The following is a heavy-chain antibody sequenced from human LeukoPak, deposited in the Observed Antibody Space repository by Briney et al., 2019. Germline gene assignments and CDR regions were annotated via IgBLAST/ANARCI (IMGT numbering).Heavy chain of an antibody. CDR2: IYYSGST. V-gene: IGHV4-39*01. J-gene: IGHJ4*02. CDR3: VRFPYDFWSGYPY. D-gene: IGHD3-3*01. CDR1: GGSISSSSYY. Sequence: PSETLSLTCTVPGGSISSSSYYWGWIRQPPGKGLEWIGSIYYSGSTYYNPSLKSRVTISVDTSKNQFSLKLSSVTAADTAVYYCVRFPYDFWSGYPYWGQGTLVTVSS.